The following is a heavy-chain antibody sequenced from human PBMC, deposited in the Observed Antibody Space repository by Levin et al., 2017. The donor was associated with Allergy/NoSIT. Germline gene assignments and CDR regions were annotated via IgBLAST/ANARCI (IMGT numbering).Heavy chain of an antibody. CDR2: ISYDGSNK. J-gene: IGHJ4*02. D-gene: IGHD6-19*01. Sequence: GESLKISCAASGFIFSSYGMHWVRQAPGKGLEWVAIISYDGSNKYYADSVKGRFTISRDNSKNTLYLQMNSLRAEDTAVYYCANDPGYSSGWEYYFDYWGQGTLVTVSS. CDR3: ANDPGYSSGWEYYFDY. CDR1: GFIFSSYG. V-gene: IGHV3-30*18.